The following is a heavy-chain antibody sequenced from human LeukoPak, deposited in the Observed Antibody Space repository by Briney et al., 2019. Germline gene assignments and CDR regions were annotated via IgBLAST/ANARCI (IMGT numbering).Heavy chain of an antibody. J-gene: IGHJ6*02. CDR1: GFTFSRYW. CDR3: ARAKGSYYYGMDV. V-gene: IGHV3-7*01. CDR2: IKQDGSEK. Sequence: GGSLRLSCAASGFTFSRYWMSWVRQAPGKGLEWVANIKQDGSEKYYVDSVKGRFTISRDNAKNSLYLQMNSLRAEDTAVYYCARAKGSYYYGMDVWGQGTTVTVSS.